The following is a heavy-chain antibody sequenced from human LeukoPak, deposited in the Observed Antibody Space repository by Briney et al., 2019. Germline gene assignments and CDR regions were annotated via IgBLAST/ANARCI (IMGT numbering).Heavy chain of an antibody. D-gene: IGHD4-17*01. CDR3: ARDFTAVTTSFFFDY. J-gene: IGHJ4*02. CDR2: INGDGYA. V-gene: IGHV3-23*01. Sequence: GGSLRLSCAASRFTLRNYAMTWVRQAPGKGLEWVSSINGDGYAWYADSVKGRFTISRDNSKNTLYLQMNSLRAEDTAVYYCARDFTAVTTSFFFDYWGQGTLVTVSS. CDR1: RFTLRNYA.